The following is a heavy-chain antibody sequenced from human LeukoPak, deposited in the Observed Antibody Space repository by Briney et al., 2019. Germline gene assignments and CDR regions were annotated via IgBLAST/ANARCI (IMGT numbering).Heavy chain of an antibody. D-gene: IGHD1/OR15-1a*01. J-gene: IGHJ6*03. CDR3: ARGGTDWLSYYYYMDV. CDR2: IYTSGST. Sequence: SETLPLTCTVSGGSISSYYWSWIRQPPGKGLEWIGYIYTSGSTNYNPSLKSRVTISVDTSKNQFSLKLSSVTAADTAVYYCARGGTDWLSYYYYMDVWGKGTTVTVSS. V-gene: IGHV4-4*09. CDR1: GGSISSYY.